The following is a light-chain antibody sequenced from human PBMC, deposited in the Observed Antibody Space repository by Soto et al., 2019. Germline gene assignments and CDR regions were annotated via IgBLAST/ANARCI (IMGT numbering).Light chain of an antibody. CDR3: QQRSNWYT. J-gene: IGKJ2*01. V-gene: IGKV3-11*01. Sequence: MVLTQSPATLSLSPGERATLSCRASQSVSSYLAWYQQKPGQAPSLLIYHTSNEANGIPARFSGSGSGTDFTLPISSVEPEHFAVYYCQQRSNWYTFGQGTKLEIK. CDR1: QSVSSY. CDR2: HTS.